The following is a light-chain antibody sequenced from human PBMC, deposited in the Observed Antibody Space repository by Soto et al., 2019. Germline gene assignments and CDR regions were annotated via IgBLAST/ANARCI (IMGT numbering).Light chain of an antibody. CDR3: QQRSVWPLT. J-gene: IGKJ4*01. V-gene: IGKV3-11*01. CDR2: DAS. CDR1: QSVSSY. Sequence: EIVLTQSPGTLSLSPGERATLSCRASQSVSSYLAWFQQKPGQAPRLLIYDASNRATGVPARFSGSGSGTDFTLTISSLESEDSAVYYCQQRSVWPLTFGGGTKVEIK.